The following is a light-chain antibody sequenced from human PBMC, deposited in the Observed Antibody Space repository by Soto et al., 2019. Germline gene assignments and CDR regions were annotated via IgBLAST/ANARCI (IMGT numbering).Light chain of an antibody. J-gene: IGKJ5*01. CDR1: QSISHY. V-gene: IGKV1-39*01. Sequence: DIQMTQSPSSLSAYVGDRVTITCRASQSISHYLIWYQQKPGKAPKVLIYAASTLQSGVPSRFSGSGSGTDFTLTITSLQPEDSATYYCQQSYDTPIAFGQGTRLEIK. CDR3: QQSYDTPIA. CDR2: AAS.